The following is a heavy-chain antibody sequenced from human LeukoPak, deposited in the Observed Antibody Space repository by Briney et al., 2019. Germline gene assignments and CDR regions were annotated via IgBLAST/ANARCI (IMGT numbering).Heavy chain of an antibody. D-gene: IGHD2-8*02. CDR1: GYTFTAYY. J-gene: IGHJ5*02. Sequence: ASVKVSCVASGYTFTAYYMHWVRQAPGQGLEWMGWININNGGTKNTQKLQGRVTMTRDTSISTAYMELSGLTSDDTAVYYCARGTGSSWFDPWGKGTLVTVSS. V-gene: IGHV1-2*02. CDR3: ARGTGSSWFDP. CDR2: ININNGGT.